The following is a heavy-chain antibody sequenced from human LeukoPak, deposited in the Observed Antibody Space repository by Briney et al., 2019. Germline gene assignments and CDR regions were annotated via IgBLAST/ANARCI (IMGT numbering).Heavy chain of an antibody. J-gene: IGHJ4*02. CDR1: GGTFSSYA. CDR3: ARGSYYYDSSGYPSFDY. V-gene: IGHV1-69*13. D-gene: IGHD3-22*01. Sequence: ASVKVSCKASGGTFSSYAISWVRQAPGQGREWMGGIIPIFGTANYAQKFQGRVTITADESTSTAYMELSSLRSEDTAVYYCARGSYYYDSSGYPSFDYWGEGTLVTVSS. CDR2: IIPIFGTA.